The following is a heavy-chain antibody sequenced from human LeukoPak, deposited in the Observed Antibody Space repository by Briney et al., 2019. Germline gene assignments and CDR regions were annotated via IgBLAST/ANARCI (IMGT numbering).Heavy chain of an antibody. Sequence: GGSLRLSCAASGFTFSSYAMNWVRQAPGKGLEWVSAISDTGNTYHADSVKGRFTISRDSSKNTLFLQMNRLRPEDAAVYYCAKAPVTTCRGAFCYPFDYWGLGTLVTVSS. J-gene: IGHJ4*02. CDR1: GFTFSSYA. V-gene: IGHV3-23*01. CDR3: AKAPVTTCRGAFCYPFDY. D-gene: IGHD2-15*01. CDR2: ISDTGNT.